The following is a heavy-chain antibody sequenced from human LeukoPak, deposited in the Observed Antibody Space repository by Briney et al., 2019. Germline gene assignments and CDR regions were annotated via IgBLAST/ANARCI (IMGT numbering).Heavy chain of an antibody. CDR2: IYYSGST. J-gene: IGHJ3*02. CDR1: GGSISSYY. D-gene: IGHD3-10*01. Sequence: SETLSLTCTVSGGSISSYYWSWIRQPPGKGLEWIGYIYYSGSTNYNPSLKSRVTISVDTSKNQFSLKLSSVTAADTAVYYCARAGPTDAFDIWGQGTMVTVSS. CDR3: ARAGPTDAFDI. V-gene: IGHV4-59*01.